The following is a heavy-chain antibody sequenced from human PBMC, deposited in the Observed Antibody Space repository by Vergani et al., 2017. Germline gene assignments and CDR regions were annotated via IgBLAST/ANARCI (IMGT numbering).Heavy chain of an antibody. CDR1: GGSISSRSYY. CDR3: ASAGIAAAGGYYFDY. Sequence: QLQLQESGPGLVKPSETLSLTCTVSGGSISSRSYYWGWIRQPPGKGLEWIGSIYYSGSTYYNPSLKSRVTKSVDMSKNQFSLKLSSVTAADTAVYYCASAGIAAAGGYYFDYWGQGTLVTVSS. V-gene: IGHV4-39*01. CDR2: IYYSGST. J-gene: IGHJ4*02. D-gene: IGHD6-13*01.